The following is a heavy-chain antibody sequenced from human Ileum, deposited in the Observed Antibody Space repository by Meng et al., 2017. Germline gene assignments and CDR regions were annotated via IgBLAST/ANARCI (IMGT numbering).Heavy chain of an antibody. J-gene: IGHJ4*02. V-gene: IGHV4-30-4*01. CDR3: VSERRRSYFFDY. CDR1: VGSITSGEYY. CDR2: IFYTGAT. Sequence: QVQLQESGPGLVKPSQTPSLNCTVSVGSITSGEYYWSLIRQPPGKGLEWIGYIFYTGATYSNPSLKSRVTVSLDTSKSQFSLKLSSVTAADTAIYYCVSERRRSYFFDYWGQGTLVTVSS.